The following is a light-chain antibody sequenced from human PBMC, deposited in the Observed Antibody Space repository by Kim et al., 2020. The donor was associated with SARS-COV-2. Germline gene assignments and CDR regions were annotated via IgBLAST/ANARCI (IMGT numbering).Light chain of an antibody. CDR3: QAWGRSSDHWV. V-gene: IGLV3-21*04. Sequence: SYELTQPPSVSVAPGKTARITCGGNNIGSKSVHWYQQKPGQAPVLVIYYDSDRPSGIPERFSGSNSGNTATLTISRVEAGDEADSYCQAWGRSSDHWVFG. J-gene: IGLJ3*02. CDR2: YDS. CDR1: NIGSKS.